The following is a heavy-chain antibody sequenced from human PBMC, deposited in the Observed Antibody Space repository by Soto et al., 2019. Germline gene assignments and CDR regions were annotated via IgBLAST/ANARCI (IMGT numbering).Heavy chain of an antibody. Sequence: QAQLVQSGAEVKKPGSSVKVSCKASGGTFNRETFSWVRQAPGQGLQWMGRIIPVLDLADYAQKFEGRGTITADTSTTTVYLDLSGLVSDDTAVYYCARGGKLGGDLDVWGKGTPVIVSS. CDR1: GGTFNRET. V-gene: IGHV1-69*02. D-gene: IGHD3-10*01. CDR3: ARGGKLGGDLDV. J-gene: IGHJ6*04. CDR2: IIPVLDLA.